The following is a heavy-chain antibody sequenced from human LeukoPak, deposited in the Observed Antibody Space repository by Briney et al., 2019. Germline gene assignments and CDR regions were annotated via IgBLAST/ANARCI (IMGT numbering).Heavy chain of an antibody. CDR1: GFTFSSYG. Sequence: GRSLRLSCAASGFTFSSYGMHWVRQAPGKGLEWVAVIWYDGSNKYYADSVKGRFTISRDNSKNTLYLQMNSLRAEDTAVYYCARGLRSGWYPENYWGRGTLVTVSS. J-gene: IGHJ4*02. V-gene: IGHV3-33*01. CDR2: IWYDGSNK. CDR3: ARGLRSGWYPENY. D-gene: IGHD6-19*01.